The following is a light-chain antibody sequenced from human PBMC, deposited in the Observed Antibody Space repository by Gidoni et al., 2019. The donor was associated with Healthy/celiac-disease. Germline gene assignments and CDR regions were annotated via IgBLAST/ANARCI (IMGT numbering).Light chain of an antibody. CDR1: QSISSW. Sequence: DIQMNQSPSTLSASVGDRVTSTCRASQSISSWLAWYQQKPGKAPKLLIYKASSLESGVPSRCSGSGSGTEFTLTISSLQPDDFATYYCQQYNSYSRTFGQGTKVEIK. CDR2: KAS. J-gene: IGKJ1*01. CDR3: QQYNSYSRT. V-gene: IGKV1-5*03.